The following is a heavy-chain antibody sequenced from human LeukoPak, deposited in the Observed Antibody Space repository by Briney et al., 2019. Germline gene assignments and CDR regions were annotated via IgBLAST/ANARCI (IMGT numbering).Heavy chain of an antibody. CDR3: ARVSDVDILTGYLDTLYYFDY. CDR1: GGSISSGSYY. V-gene: IGHV4-61*02. CDR2: IYTSGST. J-gene: IGHJ4*02. Sequence: PSETLSLTCTVSGGSISSGSYYWSWIRQPAGKGLEWIGRIYTSGSTNYNPSLKSRVTISVDTSKNQFSLKLSSVTAADTAVYYCARVSDVDILTGYLDTLYYFDYWGQGTLVTVSS. D-gene: IGHD3-9*01.